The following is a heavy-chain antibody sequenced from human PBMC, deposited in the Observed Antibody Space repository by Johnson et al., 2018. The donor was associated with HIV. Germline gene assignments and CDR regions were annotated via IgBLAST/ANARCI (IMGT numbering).Heavy chain of an antibody. CDR1: GFTFSNAW. Sequence: VQLVESGGGLVKPGGSLRLSCAASGFTFSNAWMSWVRQAPGKGLEWVAFMRYNGSDEYYTDSVKGRFTISRDNGKNSLFLLMNSLRAEDTAVYYCARDWVGTNAFDIWGQGTMVTVSS. D-gene: IGHD1-26*01. CDR2: MRYNGSDE. V-gene: IGHV3-7*01. J-gene: IGHJ3*02. CDR3: ARDWVGTNAFDI.